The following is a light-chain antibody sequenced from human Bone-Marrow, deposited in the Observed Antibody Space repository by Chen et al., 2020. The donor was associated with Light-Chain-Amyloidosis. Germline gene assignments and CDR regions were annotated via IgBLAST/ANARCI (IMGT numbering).Light chain of an antibody. Sequence: AIQLPQSPSSLSASVGDRVIITCRASQGINSALAWYQQKPGKPPNLLIYDASSLKSGVPSRFSGSGSGTDFTLTISSLQPEDFATYYCQQFNSYPRTFGQGTKLEIK. CDR2: DAS. CDR3: QQFNSYPRT. J-gene: IGKJ2*01. V-gene: IGKV1-13*02. CDR1: QGINSA.